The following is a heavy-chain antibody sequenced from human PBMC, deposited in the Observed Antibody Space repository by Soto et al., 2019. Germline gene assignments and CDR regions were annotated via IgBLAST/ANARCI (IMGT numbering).Heavy chain of an antibody. J-gene: IGHJ4*02. Sequence: EVQVLESGGDLVQPGGSLRLSCAASGFTFSNYAMTWVRQAPGKGLEWVSTISGSGDSIYYADSVKGRFTISRDNSKNALYLQMNSLRADDWYVYFCSTGRQMGYWGQGTLVIVSS. CDR1: GFTFSNYA. CDR2: ISGSGDSI. V-gene: IGHV3-23*01. D-gene: IGHD7-27*01. CDR3: STGRQMGY.